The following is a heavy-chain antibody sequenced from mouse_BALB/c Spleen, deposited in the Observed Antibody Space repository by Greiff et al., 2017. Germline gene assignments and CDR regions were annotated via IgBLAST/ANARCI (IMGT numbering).Heavy chain of an antibody. D-gene: IGHD1-1*01. V-gene: IGHV5-15*02. Sequence: EVMLVESGGGLVQPGGSRKLSCAASGFTFSDYGMAWVRQAPGKGPEWVAFISNLAYSIYYADTVTGRFTISRENAKNTLYLEMSSLRSEDTAMYYCARDGGGYYGWFAYWGQGTLVTVSA. CDR2: ISNLAYSI. CDR1: GFTFSDYG. J-gene: IGHJ3*01. CDR3: ARDGGGYYGWFAY.